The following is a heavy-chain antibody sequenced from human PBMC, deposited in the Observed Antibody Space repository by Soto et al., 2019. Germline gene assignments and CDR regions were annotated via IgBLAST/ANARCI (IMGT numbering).Heavy chain of an antibody. CDR1: GFSLSNARMG. V-gene: IGHV2-26*01. D-gene: IGHD1-26*01. CDR2: IFSNDEK. CDR3: ARHGRGVGARPLDY. Sequence: QVTLKESGPVLVKPTETLTLTCTVPGFSLSNARMGVSWIRQPPGKALEWLAHIFSNDEKPPSTSLKTSITTXQXTXXSQVALTTTNMYPVDTATYYCARHGRGVGARPLDYWGQGPLVTVSS. J-gene: IGHJ4*01.